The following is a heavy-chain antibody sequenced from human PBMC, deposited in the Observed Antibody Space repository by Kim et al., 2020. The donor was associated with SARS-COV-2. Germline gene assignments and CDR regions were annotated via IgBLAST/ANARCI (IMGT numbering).Heavy chain of an antibody. Sequence: SETLSLTCAVYGGSFSGYYWSWIRQPPGKGLEWIGEINHSGSTNYNPSLKSRVTISVDTSKNQFSLKLSSVTAADTAVYYCARVMEYSSSPALFDYWGQGTLVTVSS. CDR1: GGSFSGYY. D-gene: IGHD6-6*01. CDR2: INHSGST. CDR3: ARVMEYSSSPALFDY. J-gene: IGHJ4*02. V-gene: IGHV4-34*01.